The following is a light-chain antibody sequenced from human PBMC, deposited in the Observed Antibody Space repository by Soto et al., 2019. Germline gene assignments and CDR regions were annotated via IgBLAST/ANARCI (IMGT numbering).Light chain of an antibody. CDR1: SSDVGAYNY. J-gene: IGLJ2*01. V-gene: IGLV2-14*01. Sequence: QSALTQPASVSGSPGQSITISCTGSSSDVGAYNYVSWYQQHPGKAPRLMIYEVTNRPSGVCNRFSGSKSGNTASLTISGLRAEDEADYYCSSYTSGSTLVVFGGGTKLTVL. CDR3: SSYTSGSTLVV. CDR2: EVT.